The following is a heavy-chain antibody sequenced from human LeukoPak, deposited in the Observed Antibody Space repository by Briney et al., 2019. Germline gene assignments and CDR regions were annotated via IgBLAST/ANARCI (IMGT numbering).Heavy chain of an antibody. J-gene: IGHJ3*02. V-gene: IGHV3-30*02. CDR3: AKVAEYSSPRGAFDI. Sequence: PGGSLRLSCAASGFTFSSYGMHWVRRAPGKGLEWVAFIRYDGSSKYYADSVKGRFTISRDNSKNTLYLQMNSLRAEDTAVYYCAKVAEYSSPRGAFDIWGQGTMVTVSS. D-gene: IGHD6-6*01. CDR1: GFTFSSYG. CDR2: IRYDGSSK.